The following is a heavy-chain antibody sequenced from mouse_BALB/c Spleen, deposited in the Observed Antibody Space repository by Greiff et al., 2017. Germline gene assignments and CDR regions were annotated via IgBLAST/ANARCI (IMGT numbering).Heavy chain of an antibody. CDR2: ISSGGSYT. V-gene: IGHV5-6*03. D-gene: IGHD2-4*01. J-gene: IGHJ3*01. CDR1: GFTFSSYG. Sequence: EVMLVESGGGLVKLGGSLKLSCAASGFTFSSYGMSWVRQTPDKRLEWVATISSGGSYTYYPDSVKGRFTISRDNAKNTLYLQMSSLKSEDTAMYYCARIYYDYDGFAYWGQGTLVTVSA. CDR3: ARIYYDYDGFAY.